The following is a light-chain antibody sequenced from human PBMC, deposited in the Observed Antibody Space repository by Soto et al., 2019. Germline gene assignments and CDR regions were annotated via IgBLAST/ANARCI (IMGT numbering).Light chain of an antibody. CDR1: SSDIGDYNY. V-gene: IGLV2-14*01. J-gene: IGLJ2*01. CDR2: EVT. Sequence: QSALTQPASVSGSPGQSITISCTGTSSDIGDYNYVSWYQHHPDKAPKLIIYEVTYRPSGISNRFSGSKSGNTASLTISGLQAEDEADYYCSSYTSSTTLVLFGGGTKLTVL. CDR3: SSYTSSTTLVL.